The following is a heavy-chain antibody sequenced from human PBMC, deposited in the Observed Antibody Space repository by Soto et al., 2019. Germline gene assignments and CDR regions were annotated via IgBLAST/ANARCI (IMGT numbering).Heavy chain of an antibody. CDR1: RYTFTSFF. CDR2: IYPGDSDT. D-gene: IGHD6-13*01. CDR3: ARTAAAGKYYYGMDV. V-gene: IGHV5-51*01. J-gene: IGHJ6*01. Sequence: PAESLKTSCKLSRYTFTSFFTGCVSQMPEKGLECMGIIYPGDSDTRYSPSLQGQVTISADKSISTAYLQWSSLKASDTAMYYCARTAAAGKYYYGMDVWGQGTTVTVSS.